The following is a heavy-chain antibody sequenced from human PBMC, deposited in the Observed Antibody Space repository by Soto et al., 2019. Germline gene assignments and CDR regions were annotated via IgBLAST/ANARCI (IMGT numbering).Heavy chain of an antibody. CDR1: GYSFTSYW. V-gene: IGHV5-51*01. J-gene: IGHJ6*02. D-gene: IGHD6-19*01. CDR3: SSVNFVRSVEYYYGMDV. Sequence: PGESLKISCKGSGYSFTSYWIGWVRQMPGKGLEWMGIIYPGDSDTRYSPSFQGQVTISADKSISTAYLQWSSLKASDTAMYYCSSVNFVRSVEYYYGMDVWGQGTTVTVSS. CDR2: IYPGDSDT.